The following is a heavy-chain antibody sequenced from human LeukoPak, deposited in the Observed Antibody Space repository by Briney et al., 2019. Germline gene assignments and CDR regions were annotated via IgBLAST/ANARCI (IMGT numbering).Heavy chain of an antibody. CDR3: ARDLGHCRNVVCSSSAY. Sequence: ASVKVSCKASGYTFTSYGISWVRQAPGQGLEWMGWISTYNGNTTYAQKIQGRVTMTTDTSTNTVYMDLRSLRSDDTAVYYCARDLGHCRNVVCSSSAYWGRGTLVTVPS. D-gene: IGHD1-14*01. V-gene: IGHV1-18*01. CDR1: GYTFTSYG. J-gene: IGHJ4*02. CDR2: ISTYNGNT.